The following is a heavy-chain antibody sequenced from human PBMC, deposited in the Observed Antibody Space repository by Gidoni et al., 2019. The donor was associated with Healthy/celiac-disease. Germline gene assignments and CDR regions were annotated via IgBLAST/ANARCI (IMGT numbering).Heavy chain of an antibody. Sequence: EVQLVESGGGLVQPGRSLRLPCTASGFTFGDYAMSWVRQAPGKGLEWVGFIRSKAYGGTTEYAASVKGRFTISRDDSKSIAYLQMNSLKTEDTAVYYCTRDDGDLSFDYWGQGTLVTVSS. CDR1: GFTFGDYA. D-gene: IGHD4-17*01. J-gene: IGHJ4*02. V-gene: IGHV3-49*04. CDR3: TRDDGDLSFDY. CDR2: IRSKAYGGTT.